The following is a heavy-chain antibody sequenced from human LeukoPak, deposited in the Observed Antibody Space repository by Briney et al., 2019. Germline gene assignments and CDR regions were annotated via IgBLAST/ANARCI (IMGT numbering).Heavy chain of an antibody. V-gene: IGHV3-23*01. Sequence: GGSLRLSCAASGFTFSSYGMSWVRQAPGKGLEWVSAISGSGDSTYYADSLKGRFTISRDKSKNTLYLQMNSLRAEDTAVYYCAKDRGIISDYWGQGTLVTVSS. CDR1: GFTFSSYG. J-gene: IGHJ4*02. CDR2: ISGSGDST. CDR3: AKDRGIISDY. D-gene: IGHD3-10*01.